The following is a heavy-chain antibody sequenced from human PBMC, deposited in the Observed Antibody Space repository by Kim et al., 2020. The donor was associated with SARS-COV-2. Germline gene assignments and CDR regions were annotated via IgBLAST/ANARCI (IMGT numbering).Heavy chain of an antibody. CDR2: ISYDGSNK. CDR3: ARDGGRYFDWLSKGDLDFDY. J-gene: IGHJ4*02. Sequence: GGSLRLSCAASGFTFSSYAMHWVRQAPGKGLEWVAVISYDGSNKYYADSVKGRFTISRDNSKNTLYLQMNSLRAEDTAVYYCARDGGRYFDWLSKGDLDFDYWGQGTLVTVSS. CDR1: GFTFSSYA. D-gene: IGHD3-9*01. V-gene: IGHV3-30-3*01.